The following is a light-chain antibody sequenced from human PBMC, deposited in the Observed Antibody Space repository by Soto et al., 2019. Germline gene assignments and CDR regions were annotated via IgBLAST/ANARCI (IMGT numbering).Light chain of an antibody. Sequence: EIVLTQSPATLSLSPGNRATLSCRASQSVSGYLAWYQQKPGQAPRLLIYDASNRATGIPARLSGSGSGTEFTLTITSLEPEDFVVYYCQQRSNWPSTFGGGTKVEI. CDR3: QQRSNWPST. J-gene: IGKJ4*01. CDR1: QSVSGY. CDR2: DAS. V-gene: IGKV3-11*01.